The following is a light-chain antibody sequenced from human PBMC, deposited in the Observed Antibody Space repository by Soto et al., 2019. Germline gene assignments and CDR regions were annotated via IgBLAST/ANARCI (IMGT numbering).Light chain of an antibody. V-gene: IGKV1-5*01. CDR2: DAS. CDR1: QSVSGW. CDR3: QQYETFSGT. J-gene: IGKJ1*01. Sequence: DIQMTQSPSSLSASVGDRVSITCRASQSVSGWLAWYQQKPGEAPKLLIYDASALPRGVPSRFSGSGSGTKFTLTIASLQPDDFATYYCQQYETFSGTFGPGTKVDIK.